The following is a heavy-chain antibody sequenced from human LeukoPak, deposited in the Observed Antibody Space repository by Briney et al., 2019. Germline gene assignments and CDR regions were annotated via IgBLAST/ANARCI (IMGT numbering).Heavy chain of an antibody. J-gene: IGHJ3*02. CDR3: AIFADTNYDAFDI. CDR1: GYSITSGSY. D-gene: IGHD4-11*01. CDR2: VYHRGTT. Sequence: SETLSLTCTVSGYSITSGSYWGWIRQPPGKGLEWIANVYHRGTTYYNPSLKSRLTISVDTSKNHFSLRLSSLSAADTAIYYCAIFADTNYDAFDIWGQGTLVTVSS. V-gene: IGHV4-38-2*02.